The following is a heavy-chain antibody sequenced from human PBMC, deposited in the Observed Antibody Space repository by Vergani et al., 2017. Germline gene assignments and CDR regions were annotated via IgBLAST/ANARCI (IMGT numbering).Heavy chain of an antibody. CDR3: VREGTYCSGSSCYTGVGIFDF. CDR2: SRNMAYSFST. J-gene: IGHJ4*02. Sequence: EVQLVESGGALVQPGGSLRLSCAVSGFNFSDYYLDWIRQAPGKGLEWVGRSRNMAYSFSTQFAASVAGRFPISRDASTRSLFLQMNSLKIEDTAVYFCVREGTYCSGSSCYTGVGIFDFWGQGTPVTVSS. CDR1: GFNFSDYY. V-gene: IGHV3-72*01. D-gene: IGHD2-2*01.